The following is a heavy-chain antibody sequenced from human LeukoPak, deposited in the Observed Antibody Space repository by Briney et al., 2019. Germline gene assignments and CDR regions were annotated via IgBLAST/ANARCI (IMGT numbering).Heavy chain of an antibody. CDR1: GGSISSSSYY. J-gene: IGHJ3*02. V-gene: IGHV4-39*01. D-gene: IGHD3-22*01. CDR2: IYYSGST. CDR3: ARHKTTYYYDSSGSRQRSDAFDI. Sequence: SETLSLTCTVSGGSISSSSYYWGWLRQPPGKGLEWIGSIYYSGSTYYNPSLKSRVTISVDTSKNQFSLKLSSVTAADTAVYYCARHKTTYYYDSSGSRQRSDAFDIWGQGTMVTVSS.